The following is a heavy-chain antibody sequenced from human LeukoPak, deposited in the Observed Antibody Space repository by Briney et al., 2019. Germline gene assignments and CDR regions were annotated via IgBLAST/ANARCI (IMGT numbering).Heavy chain of an antibody. J-gene: IGHJ3*02. CDR3: ARATVTTTFDAFDI. D-gene: IGHD4-17*01. Sequence: ASVKVSCKASGYTFTSYGISWVRQAPGQGLEWMGWISAYNGNTKYAQKLQGRVTITTDTSTSTAYMELRSLRSDDTAVYYCARATVTTTFDAFDIWGQGTMVTVSS. CDR1: GYTFTSYG. V-gene: IGHV1-18*01. CDR2: ISAYNGNT.